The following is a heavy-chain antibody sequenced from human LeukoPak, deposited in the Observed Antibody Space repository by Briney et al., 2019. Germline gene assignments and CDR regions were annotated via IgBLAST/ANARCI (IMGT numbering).Heavy chain of an antibody. Sequence: SVKVSCKASGGTFSSHAMNWVRQAPGQGLEWMGGIIPILDVRNYAQKFQGRVTITADKSTGTAYMELSSLRSEDTAGYYCATVMYYDFWSAPFDPWGQGTLVTVSS. J-gene: IGHJ5*02. CDR3: ATVMYYDFWSAPFDP. CDR1: GGTFSSHA. D-gene: IGHD3-3*01. CDR2: IIPILDVR. V-gene: IGHV1-69*04.